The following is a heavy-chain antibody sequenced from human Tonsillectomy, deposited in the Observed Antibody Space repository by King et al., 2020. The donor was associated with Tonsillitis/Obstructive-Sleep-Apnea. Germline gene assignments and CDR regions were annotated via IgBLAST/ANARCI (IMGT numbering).Heavy chain of an antibody. CDR3: ALECSGGSCYSDRDHMDV. J-gene: IGHJ6*03. V-gene: IGHV4-39*01. CDR2: IHYSGST. CDR1: GGSISSSTYY. Sequence: QLQESGPGLVKPSETLSLTCTVSGGSISSSTYYWGWIRQPPGKGLEWIGSIHYSGSTYYNPSLKSRVTISVDTSKNQLSLKLSSVTAADTAVYNCALECSGGSCYSDRDHMDVWGKGTTVTVSS. D-gene: IGHD2-15*01.